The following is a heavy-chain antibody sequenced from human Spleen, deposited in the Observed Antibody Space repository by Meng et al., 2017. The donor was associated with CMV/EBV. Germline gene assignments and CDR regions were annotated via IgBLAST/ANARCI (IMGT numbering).Heavy chain of an antibody. CDR3: ARGAGLIGADYYYYGMDV. CDR2: IIPIFGTA. Sequence: SVKVSCKASGYTFTGYYMHWVRQAPGQGLEWMGWIIPIFGTANYAQKFQGRVTITTDESTTTAYMEVRSLRSDDTAVYYCARGAGLIGADYYYYGMDVWGQGTTVTVSS. D-gene: IGHD3-16*01. CDR1: GYTFTGYY. V-gene: IGHV1-69*05. J-gene: IGHJ6*02.